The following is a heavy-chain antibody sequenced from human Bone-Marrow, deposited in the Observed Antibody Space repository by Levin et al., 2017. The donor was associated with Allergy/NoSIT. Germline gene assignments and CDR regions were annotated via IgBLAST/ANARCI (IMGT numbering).Heavy chain of an antibody. V-gene: IGHV4-59*01. CDR3: TRNLDLGELSVGY. J-gene: IGHJ4*02. CDR2: IDDSGST. D-gene: IGHD3-10*01. CDR1: GGSINNYS. Sequence: TTSETLSLTCTVSGGSINNYSWSWIRQSPGKGLEWIGYIDDSGSTSYNPSLRGRVTISLDRSKNQFTLKVSSVTAADTAVYSCTRNLDLGELSVGYWGPGALVTVSS.